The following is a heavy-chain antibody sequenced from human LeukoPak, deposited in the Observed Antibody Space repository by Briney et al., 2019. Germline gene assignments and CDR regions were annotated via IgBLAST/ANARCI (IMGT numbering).Heavy chain of an antibody. CDR2: ISAYNGNT. D-gene: IGHD6-13*01. Sequence: ASVKVSCKASGYTSTSYGINWVRQAPGQGLEWMGWISAYNGNTNYAQKLQGRVTMTTDTSTSTAYMELRSLRSDDTAVYYCARSIVGSSWYYFDCWGQGTLVTVSS. V-gene: IGHV1-18*01. CDR3: ARSIVGSSWYYFDC. J-gene: IGHJ4*02. CDR1: GYTSTSYG.